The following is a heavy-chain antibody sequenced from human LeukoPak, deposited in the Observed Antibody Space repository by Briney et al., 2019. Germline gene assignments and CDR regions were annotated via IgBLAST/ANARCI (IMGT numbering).Heavy chain of an antibody. CDR3: ARAPGSWYYFDY. Sequence: ASVKVSCKASGYTFTSYYIHWVRQAPGQGLEWMGMINPSGGSTSYAQKFQGRLTMTRDTSTGTVYMELSSLRSDDTAVYYCARAPGSWYYFDYWGQGTLVTVSS. CDR2: INPSGGST. D-gene: IGHD6-13*01. J-gene: IGHJ4*02. CDR1: GYTFTSYY. V-gene: IGHV1-46*01.